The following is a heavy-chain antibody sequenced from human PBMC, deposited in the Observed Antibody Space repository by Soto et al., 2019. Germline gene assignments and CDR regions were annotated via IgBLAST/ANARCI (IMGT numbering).Heavy chain of an antibody. Sequence: QVQLVQSGAEVKKPGASVKVSCNASGYTFTTYAISWVRQAPGQGLEWMGRISTYNGNTKYAQKLQGRVTMTTDTSTSTAYMELRSLRSDDTAVYYCARDPQYSTSSQVFDSWGQGTLVTVSS. V-gene: IGHV1-18*01. CDR3: ARDPQYSTSSQVFDS. J-gene: IGHJ4*02. CDR2: ISTYNGNT. CDR1: GYTFTTYA. D-gene: IGHD6-6*01.